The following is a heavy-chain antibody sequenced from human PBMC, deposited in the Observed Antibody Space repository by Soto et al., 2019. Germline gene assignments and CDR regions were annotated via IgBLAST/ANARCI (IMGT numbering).Heavy chain of an antibody. CDR1: GGTFSSHA. J-gene: IGHJ6*02. V-gene: IGHV1-69*01. D-gene: IGHD6-6*01. CDR3: ARGSSSSWFHYYGMDA. Sequence: QVQLVQSGAEVKKPGSSVKVSCKASGGTFSSHAISWVRQAPGQGLEWMGGIIPIFGTANYAQKFQGRVTITADESTSTAYMELSSLRSEDTAVYYCARGSSSSWFHYYGMDALGQGTTVTVSS. CDR2: IIPIFGTA.